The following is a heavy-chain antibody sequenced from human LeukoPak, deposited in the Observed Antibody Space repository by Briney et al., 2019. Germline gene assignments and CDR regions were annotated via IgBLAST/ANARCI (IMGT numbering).Heavy chain of an antibody. CDR2: IYTSGST. Sequence: SETLSLTCTVSGGSISSYYWSWIRQPPGKGLGWIGYIYTSGSTNYNPSLKSRVTISVDTSKNQFSLKLSSVTAADTAVYYCARTNNWFDPWGQGTLVTVSS. J-gene: IGHJ5*02. V-gene: IGHV4-4*09. CDR1: GGSISSYY. CDR3: ARTNNWFDP.